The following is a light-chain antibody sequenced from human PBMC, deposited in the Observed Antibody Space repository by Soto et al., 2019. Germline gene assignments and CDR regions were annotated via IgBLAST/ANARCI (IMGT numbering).Light chain of an antibody. CDR2: GAS. CDR1: QSVRSSY. J-gene: IGKJ4*01. Sequence: EIVLTQSPGTLSLSPGERATLSCRASQSVRSSYLAWYQQKPGQAPRLLIYGASTRATGIPDRFSGSGSGTDFTLTISRLEPEDFAVYYCQQYSNSPLTFGGGTRWIS. V-gene: IGKV3-20*01. CDR3: QQYSNSPLT.